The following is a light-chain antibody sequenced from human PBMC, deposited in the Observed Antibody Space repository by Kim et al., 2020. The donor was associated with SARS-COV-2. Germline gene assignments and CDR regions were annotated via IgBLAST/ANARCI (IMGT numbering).Light chain of an antibody. CDR3: QQSYSAPYT. J-gene: IGKJ2*01. Sequence: DIQVTQSPSSVSASVGDRVTITCRAGQTIDTYLNWYQQKPGRAPKLLIYAASSLQSGVPSRFSGSGSGTDFTLTLSSLEPEDFATYYCQQSYSAPYTVGAGTKLEI. CDR2: AAS. CDR1: QTIDTY. V-gene: IGKV1-39*01.